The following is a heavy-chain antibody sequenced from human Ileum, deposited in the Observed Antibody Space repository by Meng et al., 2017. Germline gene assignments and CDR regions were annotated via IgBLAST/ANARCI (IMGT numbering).Heavy chain of an antibody. CDR1: GGSVSTSDYQ. CDR3: ARDHWGSLDY. Sequence: QVQLQESGPGLVMPSETLSLICTVSGGSVSTSDYQWGWIRQPPGKGLEWIGYAGTNYNPSLKSRVTISVDTSKRQFSLKLTSVTAADTAVYYCARDHWGSLDYWGQGILVTVSS. CDR2: AGT. V-gene: IGHV4-61*08. J-gene: IGHJ4*02. D-gene: IGHD7-27*01.